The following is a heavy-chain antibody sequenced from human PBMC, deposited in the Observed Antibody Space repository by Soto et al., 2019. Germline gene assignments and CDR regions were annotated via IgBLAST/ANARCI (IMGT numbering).Heavy chain of an antibody. CDR2: IIPIFGTA. J-gene: IGHJ5*02. Sequence: QVQLVQSGAEVTKPGSSVKVSCTASGGTFSSYAISWVRQAPGQGLEWMGGIIPIFGTANYAQKFQGRVTITADESTSTAYRELSSLRAEETAVYYCARGDKVGYSYGYCCWFDPWGQGTLVTVSS. D-gene: IGHD5-18*01. CDR3: ARGDKVGYSYGYCCWFDP. CDR1: GGTFSSYA. V-gene: IGHV1-69*01.